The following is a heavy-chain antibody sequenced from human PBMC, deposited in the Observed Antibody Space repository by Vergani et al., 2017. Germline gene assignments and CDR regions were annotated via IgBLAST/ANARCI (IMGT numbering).Heavy chain of an antibody. Sequence: QVQLQESGPGLVKPSETLSLTCTVSGGSISRYYWSWIRQPAGKGLEWIGRIYTSGSTNYNPSLKSRVTMSVDTSKNQFSLKLSSVTAADTAVYYCARGGILLRYCSSTRCANPWEFRGAFDIWGQGTMVTVSS. J-gene: IGHJ3*02. D-gene: IGHD2-2*01. CDR2: IYTSGST. CDR1: GGSISRYY. CDR3: ARGGILLRYCSSTRCANPWEFRGAFDI. V-gene: IGHV4-4*07.